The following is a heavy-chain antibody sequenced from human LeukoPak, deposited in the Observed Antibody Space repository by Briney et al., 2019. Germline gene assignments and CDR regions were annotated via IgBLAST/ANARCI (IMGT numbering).Heavy chain of an antibody. Sequence: SETLSLTCAVYGGSFSGYYWSWVRQPPGKGLEWIGYIYYRGSANYNPSLKSRVTISVDTSNNHFSLKLSSVTAADTAVYYCARAGNYYSSGSYLGYWGQGTLVTVSS. CDR3: ARAGNYYSSGSYLGY. V-gene: IGHV4-59*01. D-gene: IGHD3-10*01. CDR1: GGSFSGYY. CDR2: IYYRGSA. J-gene: IGHJ4*02.